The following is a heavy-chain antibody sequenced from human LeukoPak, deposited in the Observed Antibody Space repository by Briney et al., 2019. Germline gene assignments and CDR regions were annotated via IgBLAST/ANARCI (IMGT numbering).Heavy chain of an antibody. CDR1: GGSFSDNY. CDR2: AYYSGHT. D-gene: IGHD2-15*01. V-gene: IGHV4-59*08. J-gene: IGHJ4*02. CDR3: ARHPFATPFDY. Sequence: KASETLSLTCAVYGGSFSDNYWSWIRQPPGKGLEWIGYAYYSGHTNYNSSLKSRVTMSLDTSKSQFSLRLSSVTAADTAVYFCARHPFATPFDYWGPGTLVTVSS.